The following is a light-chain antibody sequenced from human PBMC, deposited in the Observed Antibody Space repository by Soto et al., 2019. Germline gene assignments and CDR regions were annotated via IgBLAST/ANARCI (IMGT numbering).Light chain of an antibody. J-gene: IGKJ2*02. V-gene: IGKV3-11*01. Sequence: EIVLTQSPATLSLSPGERATLSCRASQSVSSYLAWYQQKPGQAPRLLIYDASNRATGIPARFSGSGSGTDFTLTISSLEPEDFALYYCQQRSNWPPGSTFGQGTKLEIK. CDR1: QSVSSY. CDR3: QQRSNWPPGST. CDR2: DAS.